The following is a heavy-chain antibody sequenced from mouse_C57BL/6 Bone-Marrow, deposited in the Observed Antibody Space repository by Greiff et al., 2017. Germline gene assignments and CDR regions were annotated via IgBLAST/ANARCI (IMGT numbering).Heavy chain of an antibody. J-gene: IGHJ3*01. CDR2: ISYDGSN. V-gene: IGHV3-6*01. CDR1: GYSITSGYY. CDR3: AREVFSWFAY. Sequence: EVQLVESGPGLVKPSQSLSLTCSVTGYSITSGYYWNWIRQFPGNKLEWMGYISYDGSNNYNPSLKNRISITRDTSKNQFFLKLNSVTTEDTATYYCAREVFSWFAYWGQGTLVTVSA.